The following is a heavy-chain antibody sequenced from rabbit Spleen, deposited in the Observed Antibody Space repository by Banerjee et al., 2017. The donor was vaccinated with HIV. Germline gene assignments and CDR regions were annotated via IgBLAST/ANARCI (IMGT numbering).Heavy chain of an antibody. CDR1: GFSFSSSYW. V-gene: IGHV1S45*01. CDR2: IYGGSSGTT. D-gene: IGHD6-1*01. CDR3: ARRTDADGCDDL. Sequence: QQQLEESGGDLVKPGASLTLTCTASGFSFSSSYWICWVRQAPGKGLEWIACIYGGSSGTTYYATWAKGRFTISKTSSTTVDLKMTSLTAADTATYFCARRTDADGCDDLWGPGTLVTVS. J-gene: IGHJ4*01.